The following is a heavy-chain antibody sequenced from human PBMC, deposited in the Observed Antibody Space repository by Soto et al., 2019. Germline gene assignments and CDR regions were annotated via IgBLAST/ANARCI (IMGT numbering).Heavy chain of an antibody. J-gene: IGHJ4*02. CDR3: AKGLGYSGYDKPGGY. D-gene: IGHD5-12*01. V-gene: IGHV3-23*01. CDR1: GFTFSSYA. Sequence: EVQLLESGGGLVQPGGSLRLSCAASGFTFSSYAMSWVRQAPGKGLEWVSAISGSGGSTYYADSVKGRFTISRDNSKNTLYLQVNSLSAEDTAVYYCAKGLGYSGYDKPGGYGGQGTQVTLSS. CDR2: ISGSGGST.